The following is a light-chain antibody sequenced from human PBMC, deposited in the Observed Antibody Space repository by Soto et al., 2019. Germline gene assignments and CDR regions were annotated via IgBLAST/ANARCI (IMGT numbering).Light chain of an antibody. CDR1: QSVASS. CDR2: DAS. Sequence: EIVLMQSPGTLSLSPGERGTLSCRASQSVASSLAWYQQKPGQAPRLLIYDASNRATGIPDRFSGSGSGTDFTLTLGRLEPEEFAVYYCQQYVNSPLTFGGGTKVEIK. V-gene: IGKV3-20*01. J-gene: IGKJ4*01. CDR3: QQYVNSPLT.